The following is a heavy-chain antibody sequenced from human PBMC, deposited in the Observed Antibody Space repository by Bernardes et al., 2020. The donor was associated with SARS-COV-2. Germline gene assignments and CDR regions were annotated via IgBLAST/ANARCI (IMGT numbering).Heavy chain of an antibody. Sequence: AGSLIPSCAASGFTFRSYWMHWVRQAPGQGPVWVSRIKSDGSDTTYADSVKGRFTISRDNAKNTLHLQMNSLRAEDTAVYYCASQGYCSGGTCQHYWGQGTLVTDSS. D-gene: IGHD2-15*01. CDR3: ASQGYCSGGTCQHY. CDR1: GFTFRSYW. V-gene: IGHV3-74*01. J-gene: IGHJ4*02. CDR2: IKSDGSDT.